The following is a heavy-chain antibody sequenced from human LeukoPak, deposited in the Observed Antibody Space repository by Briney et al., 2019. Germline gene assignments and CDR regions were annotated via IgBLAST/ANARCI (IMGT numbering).Heavy chain of an antibody. CDR2: INPNSSGT. V-gene: IGHV1-2*02. CDR1: GYTFIDYY. Sequence: WASVKVSCKASGYTFIDYYIHWVRQAPGQGLEWLGWINPNSSGTNYAQKVQGRVNLIRETSVNTAYMELSRLTSDDTALYYCARSGSRERSYDDAFDIWGQGTMVTVSS. CDR3: ARSGSRERSYDDAFDI. D-gene: IGHD3-16*01. J-gene: IGHJ3*02.